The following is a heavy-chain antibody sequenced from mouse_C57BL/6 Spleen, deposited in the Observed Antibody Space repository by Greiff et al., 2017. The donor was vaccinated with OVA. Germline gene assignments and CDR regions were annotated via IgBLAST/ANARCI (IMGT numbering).Heavy chain of an antibody. J-gene: IGHJ3*01. CDR3: ATHYDYDWFAY. D-gene: IGHD2-4*01. CDR2: IHPNSGST. Sequence: QVQLQQPGAELVKPGASVKLSCKASGYTFTSYWMHWVKQRPGQGLEWIGMIHPNSGSTNYNEKFKSKATLTVDKSSSTAYMQPSSLTSEDSAVYYCATHYDYDWFAYWGQGTLVTVSA. V-gene: IGHV1-64*01. CDR1: GYTFTSYW.